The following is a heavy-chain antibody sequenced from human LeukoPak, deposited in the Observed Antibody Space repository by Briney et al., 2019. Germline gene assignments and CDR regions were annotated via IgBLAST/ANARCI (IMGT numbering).Heavy chain of an antibody. J-gene: IGHJ4*02. D-gene: IGHD6-19*01. Sequence: GGSLRLSCVGSGFTFSSYGMNWVRQAPGKGREWVSYIRGTSNTIYYADSVKGRFTVSRDNAKNSLYLQMNSLRAEHTAIYYCARDLGSYSTGWYMGFDYWGQGTLVTVSS. V-gene: IGHV3-48*01. CDR2: IRGTSNTI. CDR1: GFTFSSYG. CDR3: ARDLGSYSTGWYMGFDY.